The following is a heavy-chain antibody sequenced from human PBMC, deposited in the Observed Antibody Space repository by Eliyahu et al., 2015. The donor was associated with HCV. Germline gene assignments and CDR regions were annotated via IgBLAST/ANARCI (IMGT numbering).Heavy chain of an antibody. CDR3: ASGGGGIAVAGTGGWFDP. Sequence: QVQLQESGPGLVKPSXTLSXXCIVSGXSIXXYXGAWFGXPPGKGLEWXGYIHYSGSTNYXPSLKSRVTISVDTSKNQFSLNLTSVTAADTAVYYCASGGGGIAVAGTGGWFDPWGQGTLVTVSS. V-gene: IGHV4-59*01. J-gene: IGHJ5*02. CDR2: IHYSGST. CDR1: GXSIXXYX. D-gene: IGHD6-19*01.